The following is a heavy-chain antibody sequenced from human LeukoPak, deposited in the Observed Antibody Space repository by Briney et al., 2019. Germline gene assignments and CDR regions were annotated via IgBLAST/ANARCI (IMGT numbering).Heavy chain of an antibody. V-gene: IGHV4-31*03. CDR3: ARGADYGGNSVPFDY. CDR2: IYYRGTT. CDR1: GGSISSGGHY. Sequence: SETLSLTCTVSGGSISSGGHYWGWIRQQPGKGLEWIGYIYYRGTTYYNPSLKGRVSISLDTSKNQVYLKLTSVTAADTAVYYCARGADYGGNSVPFDYWGQGTLVTVSS. D-gene: IGHD4-23*01. J-gene: IGHJ4*02.